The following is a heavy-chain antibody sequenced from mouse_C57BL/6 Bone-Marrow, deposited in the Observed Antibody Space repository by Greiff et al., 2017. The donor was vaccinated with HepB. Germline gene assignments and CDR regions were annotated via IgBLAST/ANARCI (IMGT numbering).Heavy chain of an antibody. D-gene: IGHD1-1*01. CDR1: GFNIKDDY. J-gene: IGHJ4*01. Sequence: QLQQSGAELVRPGASVKLSCTASGFNIKDDYMHWVKQRPEQGLEWIGWIDPENGDTEYASKFQGKATITADTSSNTAYLQLSSLTSEDTAVYYCTTATVVAPMDYWGQGTSVTVSS. CDR3: TTATVVAPMDY. V-gene: IGHV14-4*01. CDR2: IDPENGDT.